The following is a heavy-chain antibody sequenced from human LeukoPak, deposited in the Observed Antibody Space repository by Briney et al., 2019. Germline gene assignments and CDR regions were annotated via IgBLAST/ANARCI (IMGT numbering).Heavy chain of an antibody. Sequence: SETLPLTFTCSGGSFSGYHWHWIRQPPWKQLEGIGGIYYGGSAKYNPSLKSRVSISLDRSKTQFSLNMTSVTAAATAVYYCPSYAGRQGCRGYWGQGTLVTVSS. D-gene: IGHD2-2*01. CDR1: GGSFSGYH. V-gene: IGHV4-59*08. J-gene: IGHJ4*02. CDR2: IYYGGSA. CDR3: PSYAGRQGCRGY.